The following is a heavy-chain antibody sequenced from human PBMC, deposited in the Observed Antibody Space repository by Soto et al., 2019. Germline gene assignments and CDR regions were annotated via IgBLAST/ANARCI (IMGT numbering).Heavy chain of an antibody. V-gene: IGHV1-18*01. Sequence: QVQLVQSGAEVKKPGASVKVSCKASGYTFTSYGISWVRQAPGQGVEWMGWISAYNGNTNYAQKLQGRVTMTTDTSTSTAYMELRSLRSDDTAVYYCARDLLSNYDFWSGYYLLGEYFQHWGQGTLVTVSS. CDR3: ARDLLSNYDFWSGYYLLGEYFQH. J-gene: IGHJ1*01. CDR1: GYTFTSYG. CDR2: ISAYNGNT. D-gene: IGHD3-3*01.